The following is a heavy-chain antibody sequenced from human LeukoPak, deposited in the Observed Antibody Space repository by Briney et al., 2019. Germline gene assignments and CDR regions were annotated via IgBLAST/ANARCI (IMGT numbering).Heavy chain of an antibody. D-gene: IGHD3-10*01. CDR3: ARASLASANYYSAQPLFDY. V-gene: IGHV4-4*09. J-gene: IGHJ4*02. CDR1: GDSITTYY. Sequence: SETLSLTCTVSGDSITTYYWSWIRQHPGKGLQWIGYIYNNGNTKYNPSLKSRVTISGDSSKNQFSLELTSVTAADTAIYYCARASLASANYYSAQPLFDYWGQGTLVTVSS. CDR2: IYNNGNT.